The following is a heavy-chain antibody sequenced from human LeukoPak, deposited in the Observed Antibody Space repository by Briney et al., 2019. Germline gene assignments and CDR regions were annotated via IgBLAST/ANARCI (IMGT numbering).Heavy chain of an antibody. D-gene: IGHD2/OR15-2a*01. Sequence: PGGSLRLSCAASGFTFSSYWMSWVRQAPGKGLEWVAAISYDGSNKYYADSVKGRFTISRDNSKNTLYLQMNSLRAEDTAVYYCAKDFLPDYWGQGTLVTVSS. CDR3: AKDFLPDY. V-gene: IGHV3-30*18. CDR1: GFTFSSYW. J-gene: IGHJ4*02. CDR2: ISYDGSNK.